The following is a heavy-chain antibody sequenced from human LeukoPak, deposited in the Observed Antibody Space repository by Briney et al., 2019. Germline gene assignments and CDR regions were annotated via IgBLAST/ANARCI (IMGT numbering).Heavy chain of an antibody. CDR3: ARDRDYGEHPDAFDI. J-gene: IGHJ3*02. Sequence: GGSLRLSCAASGFTFSSYSMKWVRQARGKGLEWVSYISSSSSTIYYADSVKGRFTISRDNAKNSLYLQMNSLRAEDTAVYYCARDRDYGEHPDAFDIWGQGTMVTVSS. V-gene: IGHV3-48*01. CDR2: ISSSSSTI. CDR1: GFTFSSYS. D-gene: IGHD4-17*01.